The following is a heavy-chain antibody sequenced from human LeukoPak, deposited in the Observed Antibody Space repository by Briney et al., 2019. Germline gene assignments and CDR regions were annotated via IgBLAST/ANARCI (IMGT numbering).Heavy chain of an antibody. J-gene: IGHJ3*02. D-gene: IGHD6-19*01. CDR3: ARGDSGWYTKDAFDI. Sequence: NPSETLSLTCAVYGGSFSGYYWSWIRQPPGKGLEWIGEINHSGSTNYNPSLKSRVTISVDTSKNQFSLKLSSVTAADTAVYYCARGDSGWYTKDAFDIWGQGTMVTVSS. V-gene: IGHV4-34*01. CDR2: INHSGST. CDR1: GGSFSGYY.